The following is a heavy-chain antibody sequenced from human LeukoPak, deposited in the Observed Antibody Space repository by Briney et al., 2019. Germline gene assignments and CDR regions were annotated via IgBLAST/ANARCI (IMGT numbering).Heavy chain of an antibody. Sequence: PSATLSLTCAVYGGSFSGCYWSWIRQPPGKGLEWIGEINHSGSTNYNPSLKSRVTISVDTSKNQFSLKLSSVTAADTAVYCCARAYYYGSGSYDYWGQGTLVTVSS. CDR3: ARAYYYGSGSYDY. CDR2: INHSGST. J-gene: IGHJ4*02. D-gene: IGHD3-10*01. CDR1: GGSFSGCY. V-gene: IGHV4-34*01.